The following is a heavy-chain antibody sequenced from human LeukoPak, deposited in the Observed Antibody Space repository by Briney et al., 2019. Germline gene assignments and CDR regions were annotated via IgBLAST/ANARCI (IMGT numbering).Heavy chain of an antibody. V-gene: IGHV1-18*01. CDR3: ARDGWLVLIGYYFDY. D-gene: IGHD6-19*01. J-gene: IGHJ4*02. CDR1: GYTFTSYG. Sequence: GASVKVSCKASGYTFTSYGISWVRQAPGQGLEWMGWISAYNGNTNYAQKLQGRVTMTTDTSTSTAYMELRSLRSDDTAVYYCARDGWLVLIGYYFDYWSQGTLVTVSS. CDR2: ISAYNGNT.